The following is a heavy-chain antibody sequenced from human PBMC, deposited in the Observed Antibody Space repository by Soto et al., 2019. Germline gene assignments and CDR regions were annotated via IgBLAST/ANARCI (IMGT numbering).Heavy chain of an antibody. J-gene: IGHJ6*02. CDR3: ASWLKGPDLGNYYYGMDV. CDR1: GGAFSDYA. Sequence: QVQLVQSGAEVKKPGSSVKVSCKASGGAFSDYAFSWVRQAPGQGLEWLGGIMPIFRAPDYAQKFQGRVTIPADEFTRTSYMEMNRMRSEATAVYYCASWLKGPDLGNYYYGMDVWGQGTTVTVS. D-gene: IGHD3-10*01. V-gene: IGHV1-69*12. CDR2: IMPIFRAP.